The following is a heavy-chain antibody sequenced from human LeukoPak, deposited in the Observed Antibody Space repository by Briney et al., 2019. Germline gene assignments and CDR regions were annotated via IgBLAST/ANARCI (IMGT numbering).Heavy chain of an antibody. Sequence: SETLSLTCVLSGASIRSSDYYWAWIRQPPGKGLEWIGTVYYSGSTYYNPSLKSRLTISVDTSNNSVSLKVTSLTAADTAVCYCARHGNWEPFDYWGQGSLVTVSS. V-gene: IGHV4-39*01. CDR3: ARHGNWEPFDY. CDR2: VYYSGST. J-gene: IGHJ4*02. D-gene: IGHD1-1*01. CDR1: GASIRSSDYY.